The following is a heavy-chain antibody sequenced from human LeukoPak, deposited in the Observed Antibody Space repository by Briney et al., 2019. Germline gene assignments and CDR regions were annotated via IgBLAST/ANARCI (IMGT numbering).Heavy chain of an antibody. J-gene: IGHJ3*02. V-gene: IGHV3-7*01. CDR2: INQGGTVK. CDR3: ASETQDVFDI. CDR1: RSTFITRG. Sequence: GGSLRLSCAASRSTFITRGMTWLRQAPGKGLEWVANINQGGTVKHYVDSLKGRFTISRDNARDSVYLQMSSLRVEDTAVYYCASETQDVFDIWGKGHWSPFLQ.